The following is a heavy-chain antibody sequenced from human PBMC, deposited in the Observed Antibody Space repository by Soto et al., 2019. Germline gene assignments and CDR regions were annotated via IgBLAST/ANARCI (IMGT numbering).Heavy chain of an antibody. CDR2: ISYDGSNK. D-gene: IGHD1-26*01. Sequence: QVQLVESGGGVVQPGRSLRLSCAASGFTFSSYGMHWVRQAPGKGLEWVAVISYDGSNKYYADSVKGRFTISRDNSKNTLYLQMNSLRAEDTAVYYCAKVGGGSYVRGFDYWGQGTLVTVSS. CDR3: AKVGGGSYVRGFDY. J-gene: IGHJ4*02. CDR1: GFTFSSYG. V-gene: IGHV3-30*18.